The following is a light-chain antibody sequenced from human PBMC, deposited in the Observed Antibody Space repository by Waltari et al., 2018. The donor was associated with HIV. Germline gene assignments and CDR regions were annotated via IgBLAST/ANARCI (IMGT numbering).Light chain of an antibody. J-gene: IGLJ2*01. CDR1: SSDVGGYNY. CDR3: SSYTSSSTVV. V-gene: IGLV2-14*01. Sequence: QSALTQPASVSGSPGQSITISCTGTSSDVGGYNYVSWYRQHPGQAPHLMIYEVSNRPSGVSNRFACSKAGKTASLTISGLQAEDEADYYCSSYTSSSTVVFGGGTKVTVL. CDR2: EVS.